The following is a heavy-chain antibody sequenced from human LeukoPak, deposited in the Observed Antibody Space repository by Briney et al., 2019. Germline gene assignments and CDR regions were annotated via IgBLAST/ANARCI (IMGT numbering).Heavy chain of an antibody. CDR3: VALARIAVAGPFDC. J-gene: IGHJ4*02. CDR2: ISSSSSYI. D-gene: IGHD6-19*01. CDR1: GFTFSSYS. Sequence: GGSLRLSCAASGFTFSSYSMNWVRQAPGKGLEWVSSISSSSSYIYYADSVKGRFTISRDNAKNSLYLQMNSLRAEDTAVYYCVALARIAVAGPFDCWGQGTLVTVSS. V-gene: IGHV3-21*01.